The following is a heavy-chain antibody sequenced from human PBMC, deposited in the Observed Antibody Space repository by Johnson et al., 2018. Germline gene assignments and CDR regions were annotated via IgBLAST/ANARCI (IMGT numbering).Heavy chain of an antibody. CDR2: IIPILGIA. V-gene: IGHV1-69*09. CDR1: GGTFSSYT. D-gene: IGHD4-17*01. Sequence: QVQLVESGAEVKKPGSSVKVSCKASGGTFSSYTISWVRQAPGQGLEWMGRIIPILGIANYAQKFQGRVTLTAAKSTSTVYMERSTLGYEDTAVYYWAGDDGAYDHGEYAFDYWGQGTLVTVS. J-gene: IGHJ4*02. CDR3: AGDDGAYDHGEYAFDY.